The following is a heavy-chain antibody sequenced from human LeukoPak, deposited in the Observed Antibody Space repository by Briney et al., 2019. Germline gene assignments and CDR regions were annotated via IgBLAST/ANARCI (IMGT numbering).Heavy chain of an antibody. Sequence: GGSLRLSCAASRFTFSSYSMNWVRQAPGKGLEWVSSISSSGSYIYYADSVKGRFTISRDNAKNTLYLQMNSLRAEDTAVYYCARDLDSSSWYLGYWGQGTLVTVSS. D-gene: IGHD6-13*01. CDR1: RFTFSSYS. CDR3: ARDLDSSSWYLGY. J-gene: IGHJ4*02. CDR2: ISSSGSYI. V-gene: IGHV3-21*01.